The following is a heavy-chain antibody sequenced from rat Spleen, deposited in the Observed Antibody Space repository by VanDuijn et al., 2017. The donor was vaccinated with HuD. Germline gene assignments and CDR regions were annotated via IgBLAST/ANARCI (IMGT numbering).Heavy chain of an antibody. CDR3: ARHSSTYYVMDA. J-gene: IGHJ4*01. Sequence: EVHLVESGGGLVQPGRSLKLSCAASGFTFSNSYMAWVRQAPTKGLEWVAYISTGGGSTHYPDSVKGRFTISRDIAKSTLYLQMNSLRSEDTATFYCARHSSTYYVMDAWGQGASVTVSS. CDR1: GFTFSNSY. CDR2: ISTGGGST. D-gene: IGHD1-2*01. V-gene: IGHV5-27*01.